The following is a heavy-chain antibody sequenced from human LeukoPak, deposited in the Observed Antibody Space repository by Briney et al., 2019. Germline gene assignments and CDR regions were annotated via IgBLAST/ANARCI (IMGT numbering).Heavy chain of an antibody. J-gene: IGHJ4*02. V-gene: IGHV4-39*01. D-gene: IGHD6-13*01. CDR2: IFHSGST. CDR1: GGSISSNTYY. Sequence: SETLSLTCTVSGGSISSNTYYWGWIRQPPGKGLEWIGNIFHSGSTYYNPSLKSRVTISVDMSKNQLSLRLSSVTAADAAVYYCARRPSEVIAAAGIYYFDYWGQGTLVTVSS. CDR3: ARRPSEVIAAAGIYYFDY.